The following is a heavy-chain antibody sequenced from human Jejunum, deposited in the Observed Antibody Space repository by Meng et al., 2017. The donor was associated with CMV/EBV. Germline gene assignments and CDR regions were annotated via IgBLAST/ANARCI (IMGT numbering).Heavy chain of an antibody. Sequence: VSGLTFSDHHMSWGRQAPGKGLEWVSGISGAGDSTYYRESVKGRFTISRDNSKHTLFLQMNSLTAEDTAVYYCATMTQNYPGRCWGQGTLVTVSS. V-gene: IGHV3-23*01. J-gene: IGHJ4*02. CDR3: ATMTQNYPGRC. CDR1: GLTFSDHH. CDR2: ISGAGDST. D-gene: IGHD5-24*01.